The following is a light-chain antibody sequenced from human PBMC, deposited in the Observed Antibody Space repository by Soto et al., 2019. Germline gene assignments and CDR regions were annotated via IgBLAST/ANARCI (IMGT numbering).Light chain of an antibody. CDR3: LQHKSYPWT. J-gene: IGKJ1*01. Sequence: IQMTQSPSSLSASVGDRVTITCRASQGIRNDLDWYQQKPGKAPKRLLYHTSTLQSGVPSRFSGAGSGAEFTLTINGLQSEDFATYFCLQHKSYPWTFGQGTRWIS. CDR1: QGIRND. V-gene: IGKV1-17*01. CDR2: HTS.